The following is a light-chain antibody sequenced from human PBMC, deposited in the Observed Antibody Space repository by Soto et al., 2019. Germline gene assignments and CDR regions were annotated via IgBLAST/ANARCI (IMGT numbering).Light chain of an antibody. J-gene: IGLJ1*01. CDR3: AAWDDSLNGYA. CDR1: SSNIGTNA. CDR2: NNN. Sequence: SLLTPPPSASGTPGPRGTISFSGGSSNIGTNAVNWYQQLPGTAPKLLIYNNNQRPSGVPDRFSGSKSGTSASLAISGLQSEDEADYYCAAWDDSLNGYAFGTGTKVTVL. V-gene: IGLV1-44*01.